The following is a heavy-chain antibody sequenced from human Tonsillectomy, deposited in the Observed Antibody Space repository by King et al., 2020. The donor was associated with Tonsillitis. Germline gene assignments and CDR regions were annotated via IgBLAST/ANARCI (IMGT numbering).Heavy chain of an antibody. V-gene: IGHV3-23*04. CDR1: GFTFSYFA. Sequence: VQLVESGGGLVQPGGSLRLSCAASGFTFSYFAMSWVRQAPGKGLECVSTISGSGGSIYFADSVKGRFTISIDNPKNTLYLQMNRLRAEDTAVYYCDKLGLYGDIDYWGQGTLVTVSS. CDR2: ISGSGGSI. D-gene: IGHD4-17*01. J-gene: IGHJ4*02. CDR3: DKLGLYGDIDY.